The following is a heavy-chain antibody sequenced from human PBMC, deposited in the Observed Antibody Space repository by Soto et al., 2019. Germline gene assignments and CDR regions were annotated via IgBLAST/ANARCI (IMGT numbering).Heavy chain of an antibody. CDR1: GFTFSSYD. J-gene: IGHJ6*02. CDR3: ARVRFDILTGYSKPYYYGMDV. D-gene: IGHD3-9*01. CDR2: IGTAGDT. Sequence: EVQLVESGGGLVQPGGSLRLSCAASGFTFSSYDMHWVRQATGKGLDWVSAIGTAGDTYYPGSVKGRFTVSRENAKNSLYLQMNSLRAEDTAVYYCARVRFDILTGYSKPYYYGMDVWGQGTTVTVSS. V-gene: IGHV3-13*01.